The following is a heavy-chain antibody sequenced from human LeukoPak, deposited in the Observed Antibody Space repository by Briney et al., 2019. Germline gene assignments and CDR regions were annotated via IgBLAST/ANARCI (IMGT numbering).Heavy chain of an antibody. CDR1: GFTFSSYS. J-gene: IGHJ3*02. Sequence: GGSLRLSCAASGFTFSSYSMNWVRQAPGKGLEWVSYINRSSSTIYYADSVKGRFTISRDTAKNSLYLQMNSLRAEDTAVYYCARAYSSSSGKDAFDIWGQGTMVTVST. V-gene: IGHV3-48*01. D-gene: IGHD6-13*01. CDR2: INRSSSTI. CDR3: ARAYSSSSGKDAFDI.